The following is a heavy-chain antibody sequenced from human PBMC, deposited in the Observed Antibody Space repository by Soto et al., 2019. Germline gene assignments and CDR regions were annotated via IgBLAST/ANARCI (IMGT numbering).Heavy chain of an antibody. D-gene: IGHD3-22*01. CDR1: GFTFGSYW. Sequence: GGSLRLSCAASGFTFGSYWMHWVRQAPGKGLVWVSRIKSDGSGTSYADSVKGRLTISRDNAKNTLYLQMNSLRAEDTAVYYCARGDGDYYDGNGYLGRHWGQGTLVTVSS. CDR2: IKSDGSGT. V-gene: IGHV3-74*01. J-gene: IGHJ4*02. CDR3: ARGDGDYYDGNGYLGRH.